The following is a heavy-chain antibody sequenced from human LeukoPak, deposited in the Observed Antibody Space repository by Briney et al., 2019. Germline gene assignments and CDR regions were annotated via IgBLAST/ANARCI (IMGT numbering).Heavy chain of an antibody. Sequence: GGSLRLSCAASVFTFSSYSMNWVRQAPGKGLEWVSSISSSSSYIYYADSVKGRFTISRDNAKNSLYLQMNSLRAEDTAVYYCARDYGDRIFDYWGQGTLVTVSS. V-gene: IGHV3-21*01. CDR3: ARDYGDRIFDY. J-gene: IGHJ4*02. CDR2: ISSSSSYI. D-gene: IGHD4-17*01. CDR1: VFTFSSYS.